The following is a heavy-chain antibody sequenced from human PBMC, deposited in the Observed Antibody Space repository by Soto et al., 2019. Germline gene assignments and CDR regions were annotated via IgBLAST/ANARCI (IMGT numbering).Heavy chain of an antibody. Sequence: QVQLVQSGAEVKKPGASVKVSCKASGYTFSTYIMHWVRQAPGQRLEWMGWINAGNGDTKYSQNFQGRITITRDTFATTVYMELSSLRSEDTAVYYCARYFDRGDYYFDYWGQGTLVTVSS. CDR3: ARYFDRGDYYFDY. J-gene: IGHJ4*02. CDR2: INAGNGDT. V-gene: IGHV1-3*01. D-gene: IGHD3-22*01. CDR1: GYTFSTYI.